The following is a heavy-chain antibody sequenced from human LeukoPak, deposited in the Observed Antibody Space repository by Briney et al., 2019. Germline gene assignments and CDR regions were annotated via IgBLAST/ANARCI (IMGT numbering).Heavy chain of an antibody. V-gene: IGHV3-66*03. J-gene: IGHJ6*02. CDR2: IYSSGST. CDR1: GFTVSSNY. Sequence: GGSLRLSCAASGFTVSSNYMSWVRQAPGKGLEWVSVIYSSGSTYYADSVKGRFTISRDNSKNTLYLQMNSLRAEDTAVYYCARDMLAAAYYYGMDVWGQGTTVTVSS. CDR3: ARDMLAAAYYYGMDV. D-gene: IGHD6-13*01.